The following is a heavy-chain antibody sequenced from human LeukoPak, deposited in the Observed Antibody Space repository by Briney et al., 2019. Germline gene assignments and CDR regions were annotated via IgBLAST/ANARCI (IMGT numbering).Heavy chain of an antibody. CDR2: ISSDGSTT. V-gene: IGHV3-74*01. J-gene: IGHJ5*02. Sequence: GGSLRLSCAASGFTFSNYWMYWVRQAPGEGLVWVSRISSDGSTTANADSVRGRFTISRDNTKSTLYLQMNRLRAEDTAVYFCARSISWHDGWFDPWGQGTLVTVSS. D-gene: IGHD2-2*01. CDR3: ARSISWHDGWFDP. CDR1: GFTFSNYW.